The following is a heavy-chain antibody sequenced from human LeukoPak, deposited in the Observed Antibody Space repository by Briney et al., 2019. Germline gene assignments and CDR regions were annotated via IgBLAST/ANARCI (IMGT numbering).Heavy chain of an antibody. CDR3: ARLGGDIYFYYMDV. CDR2: IYYSGTT. Sequence: SETLSLTCTVSGGSISSSNYYWGWIRQPPGKGLEWIGSIYYSGTTYYNPSLKSRVTISVDMSKNQFSLKLSSVTAADTAVYYCARLGGDIYFYYMDVWGKGTTVTISS. D-gene: IGHD3-9*01. J-gene: IGHJ6*03. V-gene: IGHV4-39*01. CDR1: GGSISSSNYY.